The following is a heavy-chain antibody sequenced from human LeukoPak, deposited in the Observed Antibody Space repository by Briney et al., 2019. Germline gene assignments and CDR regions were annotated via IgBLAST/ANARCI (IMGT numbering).Heavy chain of an antibody. CDR3: ARRGYYGSNHFDY. CDR1: GGSISSYY. D-gene: IGHD4-17*01. V-gene: IGHV4-4*09. CDR2: IYTSGST. Sequence: SETLSLTCTVSGGSISSYYWNWIRQFPGKGLEWIGNIYTSGSTNYNPSLKSRVTIALDTSKNQFSLKLNSVTAADTAVYYCARRGYYGSNHFDYWGQGTLVTVSS. J-gene: IGHJ4*02.